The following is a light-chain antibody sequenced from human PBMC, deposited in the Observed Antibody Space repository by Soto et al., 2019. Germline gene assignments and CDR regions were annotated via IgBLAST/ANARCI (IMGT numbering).Light chain of an antibody. Sequence: QTVVTQEPSFSVSPGGTVTLTCGLSSGSVSPSHYPSWHQQTPGQSPRTLIHSTNTRSSGVPDRFSGSILGNKAALTITGAQADDESDYYCLLYMGSGLSVFGGATKLTVL. CDR2: STN. CDR1: SGSVSPSHY. CDR3: LLYMGSGLSV. V-gene: IGLV8-61*01. J-gene: IGLJ3*02.